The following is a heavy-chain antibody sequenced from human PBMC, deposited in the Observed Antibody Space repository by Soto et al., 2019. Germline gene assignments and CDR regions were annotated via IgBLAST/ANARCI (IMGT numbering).Heavy chain of an antibody. Sequence: EVQLLESGGGLVQPGGSLRLSCAASGFTFNNYVMTWVRQTPGKGLDWVSLVTANSGVIYYAASVKGRFTVSRDNSKNTLYLQMNSLRAADTALYYCARYCAGDCYRGFDTWGQGTLVTVSS. J-gene: IGHJ4*02. CDR1: GFTFNNYV. CDR3: ARYCAGDCYRGFDT. CDR2: VTANSGVI. V-gene: IGHV3-23*01. D-gene: IGHD2-21*02.